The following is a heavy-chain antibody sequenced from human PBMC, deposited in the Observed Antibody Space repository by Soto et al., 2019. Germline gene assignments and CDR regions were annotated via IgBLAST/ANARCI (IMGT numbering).Heavy chain of an antibody. J-gene: IGHJ4*02. D-gene: IGHD3-22*01. V-gene: IGHV3-21*02. CDR3: ARDLAVYASSQEPH. CDR2: ISSTSAYI. CDR1: GFTFNTYS. Sequence: EVQLVESGGGLVKPGGSLRLSCAASGFTFNTYSMSWVRQAPGKGLEWVSSISSTSAYINYADSVKGRFTVSRDNAKNSLHLQMDSLRVDDTAVYYCARDLAVYASSQEPHGGQGTLVTVS.